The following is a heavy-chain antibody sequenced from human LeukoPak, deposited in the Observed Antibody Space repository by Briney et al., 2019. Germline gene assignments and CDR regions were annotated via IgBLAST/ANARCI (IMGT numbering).Heavy chain of an antibody. J-gene: IGHJ6*03. CDR3: ARHVHSSGWPTYYYYMDV. D-gene: IGHD6-19*01. CDR1: GRSISSSSYY. V-gene: IGHV4-39*01. Sequence: PSETLSLTCTVSGRSISSSSYYWGWIRQPPGKGLEWSGSIYYSGSTYYNPSLKRRVTISVDTSKKQFSLKLSSVTAADTAVYYCARHVHSSGWPTYYYYMDVWGKGTTVTVSS. CDR2: IYYSGST.